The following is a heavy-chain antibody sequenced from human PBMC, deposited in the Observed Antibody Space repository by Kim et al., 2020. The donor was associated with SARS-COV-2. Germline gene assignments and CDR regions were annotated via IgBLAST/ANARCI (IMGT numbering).Heavy chain of an antibody. CDR3: ARSPSSGWWDYFDD. D-gene: IGHD6-19*01. Sequence: PALKKRVTISVDASRNHFSLKLSSVTAADTAVYYCARSPSSGWWDYFDDWGQRTLVTVSS. V-gene: IGHV4-59*01. J-gene: IGHJ4*02.